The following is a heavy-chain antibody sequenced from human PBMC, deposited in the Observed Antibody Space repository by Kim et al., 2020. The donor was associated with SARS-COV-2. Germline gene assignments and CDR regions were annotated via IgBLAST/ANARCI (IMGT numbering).Heavy chain of an antibody. CDR1: GFTFSSHW. D-gene: IGHD6-19*01. CDR2: INSDGSTT. Sequence: GGSLSLSCAASGFTFSSHWMHWVRQAPGKGLVWVSRINSDGSTTSYADSVKGRFTISRDNAKNTLYLQMNSLRAEDTAVYYCARRQFTSGWYYFDYWGQGTLVTVST. CDR3: ARRQFTSGWYYFDY. J-gene: IGHJ4*02. V-gene: IGHV3-74*01.